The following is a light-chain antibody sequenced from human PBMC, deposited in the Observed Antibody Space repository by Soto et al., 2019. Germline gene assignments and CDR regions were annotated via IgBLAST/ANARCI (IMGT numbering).Light chain of an antibody. CDR3: QQYGSSPRT. CDR1: QSVSSSY. Sequence: EIVLTRSPGTLSLSPGERATLSCRASQSVSSSYLAWYQQKPGQAPRLLIYGASSRATGIPDRFSGSGSGTDLTLTINSLEPEDFAVYYCQQYGSSPRTFGQGTKVDIK. CDR2: GAS. J-gene: IGKJ1*01. V-gene: IGKV3-20*01.